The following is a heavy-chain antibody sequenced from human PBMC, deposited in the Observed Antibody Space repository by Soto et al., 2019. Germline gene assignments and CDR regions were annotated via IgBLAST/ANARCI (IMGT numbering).Heavy chain of an antibody. CDR1: GFTFSSYA. Sequence: PGGSLRLCCAASGFTFSSYAMSWVRQAPGKGLEWVSAISGSGGSTYYADSVKGRFTISRDNSKNTLYLQMNSLRAEDTAVYYCAKLQWLVRGYFDYWGQGTPVTVSS. V-gene: IGHV3-23*01. CDR3: AKLQWLVRGYFDY. D-gene: IGHD6-19*01. J-gene: IGHJ4*02. CDR2: ISGSGGST.